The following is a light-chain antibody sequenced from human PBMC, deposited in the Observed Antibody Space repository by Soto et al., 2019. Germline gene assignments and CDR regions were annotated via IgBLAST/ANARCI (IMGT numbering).Light chain of an antibody. CDR1: SSDVGGYNY. J-gene: IGLJ1*01. Sequence: QSVLTQPRSVSGSPGQSGTISCTGTSSDVGGYNYVSWYRQHPGKAPKVMIYDVSKRPSGVPDRFSGSKSGNTASLTISGLQSEDEADYYCCSFAGNYIYVFGTGTKLTVL. CDR3: CSFAGNYIYV. V-gene: IGLV2-11*01. CDR2: DVS.